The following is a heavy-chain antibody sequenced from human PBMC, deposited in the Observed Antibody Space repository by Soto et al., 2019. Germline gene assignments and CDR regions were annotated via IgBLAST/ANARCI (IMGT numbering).Heavy chain of an antibody. CDR3: ARESGGATATLDYYYFYMDV. J-gene: IGHJ6*03. CDR1: GDTFNDYY. CDR2: INTNGGFT. V-gene: IGHV1-2*04. D-gene: IGHD5-12*01. Sequence: GASVKVSCKTSGDTFNDYYIHWVRQAPGQGLEWMGWINTNGGFTNYAQKFQGWVTMTRDTSIRTVYMELSSLRSDDTAVYYCARESGGATATLDYYYFYMDVWGKGTTVTVSS.